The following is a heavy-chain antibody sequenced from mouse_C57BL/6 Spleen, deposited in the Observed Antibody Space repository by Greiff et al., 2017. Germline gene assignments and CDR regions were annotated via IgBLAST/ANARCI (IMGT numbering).Heavy chain of an antibody. Sequence: EVQRVESGPGLVKPSQSLSLTCSVTGYSITSGYYWNWIRQFPGNKLEWMGYISYDGSNNYNPSLKNRSSITRDTSKNQFFLKLNSVTTEDTATYYCARFLDDGYAMDYWGQGTSVTVSS. J-gene: IGHJ4*01. CDR1: GYSITSGYY. CDR3: ARFLDDGYAMDY. D-gene: IGHD2-3*01. CDR2: ISYDGSN. V-gene: IGHV3-6*01.